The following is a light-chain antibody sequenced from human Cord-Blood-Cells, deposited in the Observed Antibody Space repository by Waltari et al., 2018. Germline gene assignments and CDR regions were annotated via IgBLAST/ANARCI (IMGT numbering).Light chain of an antibody. J-gene: IGLJ2*01. CDR3: SSYTSSSTLV. CDR2: DVS. CDR1: SSDVGGYNY. Sequence: QSALTQPASVSGSPGQLITIPCTGTSSDVGGYNYVSWYQQHPGKAPKLMIYDVSNRPPGVSNRFSGSKSGNTASLTISGLQAEDEADYYCSSYTSSSTLVFGGGTKLTVL. V-gene: IGLV2-14*01.